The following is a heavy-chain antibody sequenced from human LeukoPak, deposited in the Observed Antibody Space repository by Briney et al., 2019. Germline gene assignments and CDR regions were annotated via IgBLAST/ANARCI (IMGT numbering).Heavy chain of an antibody. CDR2: ISSSGSTI. D-gene: IGHD5-12*01. J-gene: IGHJ6*03. Sequence: GGSLRPSCAASGFTFSSYEMNWVRQAPGKGLEWVSYISSSGSTIYYADSVKGRFTISRDNAKNSLYLQMNSLRAEDTAVYYCARGNGGYDVYYYYMDVWGKGTTVTVSS. CDR1: GFTFSSYE. V-gene: IGHV3-48*03. CDR3: ARGNGGYDVYYYYMDV.